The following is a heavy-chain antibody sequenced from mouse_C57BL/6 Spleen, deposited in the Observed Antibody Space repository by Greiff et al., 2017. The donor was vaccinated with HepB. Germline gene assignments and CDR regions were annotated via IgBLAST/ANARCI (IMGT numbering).Heavy chain of an antibody. J-gene: IGHJ2*01. CDR3: ARGGLYDDYDEDFDD. CDR1: GYTFTSYT. D-gene: IGHD2-4*01. Sequence: VQLQQSGAELARPGASVKMSCKASGYTFTSYTMHWVKQRPGQGLEWIGYINPSSGYTKYNQKFKDKATLTADKSSSTAYLQLSSLTSEDSAVDYCARGGLYDDYDEDFDDWGQGTTLTVSA. V-gene: IGHV1-4*01. CDR2: INPSSGYT.